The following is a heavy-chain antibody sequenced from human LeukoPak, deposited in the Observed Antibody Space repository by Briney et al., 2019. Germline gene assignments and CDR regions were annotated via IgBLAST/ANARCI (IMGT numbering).Heavy chain of an antibody. J-gene: IGHJ4*02. Sequence: ASVKVPCKASGYTFTGYYMHWVRQAPGQGLEWMGWINPNSGGTNYAQKFQGRVTMTRDTSISTAYMELSRLRSDDTAVYYCARVGARITMVRGGINKYYFDYWGQGTLVTLSS. V-gene: IGHV1-2*02. D-gene: IGHD3-10*01. CDR2: INPNSGGT. CDR3: ARVGARITMVRGGINKYYFDY. CDR1: GYTFTGYY.